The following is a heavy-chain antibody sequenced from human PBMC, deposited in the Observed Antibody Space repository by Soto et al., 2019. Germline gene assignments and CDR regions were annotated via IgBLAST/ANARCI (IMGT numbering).Heavy chain of an antibody. CDR3: ARGGVFFFAAPTNPLDY. CDR1: GYTFTSYG. J-gene: IGHJ4*02. D-gene: IGHD3-10*01. V-gene: IGHV1-18*01. CDR2: ISAYNGNT. Sequence: ASVKVSCKASGYTFTSYGISWVRQAPGQGLEWMGWISAYNGNTNYPQKLQGRVTMTTDTSTSTAYMELRSLRSDDTAVYYCARGGVFFFAAPTNPLDYWGQGTLVTVSS.